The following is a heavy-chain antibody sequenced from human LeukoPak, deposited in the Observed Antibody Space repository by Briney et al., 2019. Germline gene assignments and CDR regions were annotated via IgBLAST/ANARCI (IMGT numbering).Heavy chain of an antibody. V-gene: IGHV4-34*01. CDR1: GGSFSGYY. D-gene: IGHD1-26*01. CDR3: AGSARYRGVFLGATTDYYYYMDV. CDR2: INHSGST. Sequence: PSETLSLTCAVYGGSFSGYYWSWIRQPPGKGLEWIGEINHSGSTNYNPSLKSRVTISVDTSKNQFSLKLSSVTAADTAVYYCAGSARYRGVFLGATTDYYYYMDVWGKGTTVTVSS. J-gene: IGHJ6*03.